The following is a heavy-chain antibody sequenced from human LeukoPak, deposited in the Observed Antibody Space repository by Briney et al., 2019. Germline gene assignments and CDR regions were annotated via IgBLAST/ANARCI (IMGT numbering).Heavy chain of an antibody. CDR3: ARMGVSYYYDSSTYFPTAFDV. CDR2: IFHSGSI. D-gene: IGHD3-22*01. CDR1: GYSISSGYY. J-gene: IGHJ3*01. V-gene: IGHV4-38-2*01. Sequence: SETLSLICDVSGYSISSGYYWGWIRQSPGEGLEWIATIFHSGSIYYNPSLKSRVTLSVDTSKNQFTLKLDSVTAADTAMYYCARMGVSYYYDSSTYFPTAFDVWGQGAVVSVSS.